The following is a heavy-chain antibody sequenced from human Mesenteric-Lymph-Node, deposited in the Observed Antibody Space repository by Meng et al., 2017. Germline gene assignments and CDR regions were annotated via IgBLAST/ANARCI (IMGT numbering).Heavy chain of an antibody. D-gene: IGHD3-22*01. J-gene: IGHJ3*02. CDR1: GYVFTDYY. CDR3: ARSVLVVVINDDAFDI. V-gene: IGHV1-69*13. CDR2: IIPIFGTA. Sequence: SVKVSRKASGYVFTDYYIHWVRQAPGQGLEWMGGIIPIFGTANYAQKFQGRVTITADESTSTAYMELSSLRSEDTAVYYCARSVLVVVINDDAFDIWGQGTMVTVSS.